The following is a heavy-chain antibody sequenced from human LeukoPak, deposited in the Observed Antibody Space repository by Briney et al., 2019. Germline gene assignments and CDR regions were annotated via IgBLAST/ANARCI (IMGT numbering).Heavy chain of an antibody. V-gene: IGHV7-4-1*02. D-gene: IGHD3-16*02. J-gene: IGHJ5*02. CDR1: GYTFTSYA. CDR3: ARDKIMITFGGVIANWFDP. Sequence: ASVKVSCKASGYTFTSYAMNWVRQAPGQGLEWMGWINTNTGNPTYAQGFTGRFVFSLDTSVGTAYLQISSLKAEDTAVYYCARDKIMITFGGVIANWFDPWGQGTLVTVSS. CDR2: INTNTGNP.